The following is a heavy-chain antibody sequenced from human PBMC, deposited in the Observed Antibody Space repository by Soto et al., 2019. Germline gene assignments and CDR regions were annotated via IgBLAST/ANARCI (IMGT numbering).Heavy chain of an antibody. CDR1: GCTFSSYS. CDR3: ARDMGYCSSTSCLTDYYYYYGMDV. CDR2: ISSSSSYI. Sequence: PGGSLRLSCAASGCTFSSYSMNWVRQAPGKGLEWVSSISSSSSYIYYADSVKGRFTISRDNAKNSLYLQMNSLRAEDTAVYYCARDMGYCSSTSCLTDYYYYYGMDVWGQGTTVTVSS. J-gene: IGHJ6*02. D-gene: IGHD2-2*01. V-gene: IGHV3-21*01.